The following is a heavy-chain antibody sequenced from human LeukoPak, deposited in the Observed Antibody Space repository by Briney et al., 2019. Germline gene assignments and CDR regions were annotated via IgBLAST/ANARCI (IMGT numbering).Heavy chain of an antibody. V-gene: IGHV3-23*01. CDR2: ISGGGDST. D-gene: IGHD3-22*01. Sequence: GGSLRLSCAASGFTFSSYAMHWVRQAPGKGLEWVSAISGGGDSTYYADSVKGRFTISRDNSKNTLYLQMNSLRAEDTAVYYCAKLPFYYDSGGYMYYFDYWGQGTLVTVSS. CDR3: AKLPFYYDSGGYMYYFDY. CDR1: GFTFSSYA. J-gene: IGHJ4*02.